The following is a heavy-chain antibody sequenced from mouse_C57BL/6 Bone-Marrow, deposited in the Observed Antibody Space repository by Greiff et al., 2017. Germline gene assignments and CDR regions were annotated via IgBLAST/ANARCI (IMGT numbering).Heavy chain of an antibody. D-gene: IGHD3-2*02. CDR3: ARSGTAQAGYFDY. CDR2: IDPSDSYT. CDR1: GYTFTSYW. V-gene: IGHV1-59*01. Sequence: QVQLQQPGAELVRPGTSVKLSCKASGYTFTSYWMHWVKQRPGQGLEWIGVIDPSDSYTNYNQKFKGKATLTVDTSSSTAYMQLSSLTSEDSAVYYCARSGTAQAGYFDYWGQGTTLTVSS. J-gene: IGHJ2*01.